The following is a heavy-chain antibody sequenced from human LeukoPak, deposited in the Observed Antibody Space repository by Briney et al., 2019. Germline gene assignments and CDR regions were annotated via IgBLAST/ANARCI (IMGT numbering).Heavy chain of an antibody. CDR3: ARGGLEYYDFWSGYFPQTYYFDF. J-gene: IGHJ4*02. D-gene: IGHD3-3*01. Sequence: GGSLRLSCAASGFTFSSYWMSWVRQAPGKGLEWVANIKQDGSEKYYVDSVKGRFTISRDNAKNSLYLQMNSLRAEDTAVYYWARGGLEYYDFWSGYFPQTYYFDFWGQGTLVTVSS. CDR1: GFTFSSYW. CDR2: IKQDGSEK. V-gene: IGHV3-7*01.